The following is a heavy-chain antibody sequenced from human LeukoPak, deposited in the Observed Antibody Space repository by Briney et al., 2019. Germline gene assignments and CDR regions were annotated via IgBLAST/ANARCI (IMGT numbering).Heavy chain of an antibody. D-gene: IGHD1-1*01. V-gene: IGHV3-23*01. Sequence: GGSLRLSCAASGFTFSTYAMTWVRQAPGKGLEWVSGISGSGGSTYYADSVKGRFTISRDNSNNTLYLQMNSLRAEDTAVYYCARQTGTPLPSIFDYWGQGTLVTVSS. J-gene: IGHJ4*02. CDR1: GFTFSTYA. CDR3: ARQTGTPLPSIFDY. CDR2: ISGSGGST.